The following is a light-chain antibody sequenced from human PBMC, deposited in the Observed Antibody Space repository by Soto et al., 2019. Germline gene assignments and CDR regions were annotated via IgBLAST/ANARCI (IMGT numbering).Light chain of an antibody. CDR3: AAWAASLGGFYV. Sequence: QSVLTQPPSASGTPGQRVTISCSGSRSSIGSNTVNWYQHRPGSAPKLLIYSNNHRPSGVPDRFSASKAVASASLAISGLQSEDEGDYYCAAWAASLGGFYVFGSGTKVTVL. J-gene: IGLJ1*01. V-gene: IGLV1-44*01. CDR1: RSSIGSNT. CDR2: SNN.